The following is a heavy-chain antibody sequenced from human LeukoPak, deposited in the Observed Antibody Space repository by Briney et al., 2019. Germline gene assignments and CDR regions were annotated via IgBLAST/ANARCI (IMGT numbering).Heavy chain of an antibody. D-gene: IGHD2-15*01. Sequence: GXSLRLSCAASGFTFDDYGMSWVRQAPGKGLEWVSGINWNGGRTVYADSVKGRFTISRDNAKNSLYLQMNSLRAEDTALYYCARELAVLMSDYWGQGTLVTVSS. CDR3: ARELAVLMSDY. V-gene: IGHV3-20*04. CDR1: GFTFDDYG. J-gene: IGHJ4*02. CDR2: INWNGGRT.